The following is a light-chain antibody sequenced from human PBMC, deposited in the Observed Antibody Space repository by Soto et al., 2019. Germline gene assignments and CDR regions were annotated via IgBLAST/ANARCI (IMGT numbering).Light chain of an antibody. CDR2: SDN. CDR3: ATWDASLNAWV. V-gene: IGLV1-44*01. CDR1: SSNIGSNT. Sequence: QSVLTQPPSVSGTPGQRVTISCSGSSSNIGSNTVNWYQHLTGTAPKLLIHSDNQRPSGVPDRFSGSKSGTSASLAISGLQSEDQADYYCATWDASLNAWVFGGGTKLTVL. J-gene: IGLJ3*02.